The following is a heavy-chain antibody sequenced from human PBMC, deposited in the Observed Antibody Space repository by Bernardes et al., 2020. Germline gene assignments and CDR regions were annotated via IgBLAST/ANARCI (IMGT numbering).Heavy chain of an antibody. D-gene: IGHD3-10*02. CDR2: FDHEKAEI. CDR3: AADRFTVVRGLLLHALDI. CDR1: GYKFTELA. Sequence: ASVKVSCKVSGYKFTELAIFWVRQAPGKGLEWMGGFDHEKAEIVYAEKFQGRMSMSDDTSSDTAYLELSSLTSDDTAVYFCAADRFTVVRGLLLHALDIWGQGTTVIVSS. V-gene: IGHV1-24*01. J-gene: IGHJ6*02.